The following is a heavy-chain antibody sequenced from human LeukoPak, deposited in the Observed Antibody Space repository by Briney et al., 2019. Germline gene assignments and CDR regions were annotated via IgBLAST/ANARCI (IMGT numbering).Heavy chain of an antibody. CDR3: AKDMFVPSSEYFQH. J-gene: IGHJ1*01. CDR2: ISWDGGST. CDR1: GFTFDDYT. V-gene: IGHV3-43*01. D-gene: IGHD3-10*02. Sequence: PGGSLRLSCAASGFTFDDYTVHWVRQAPGKGLEWVSLISWDGGSTYYADSVKGRFTISRDNSKNTLYLQMNSLRAEDTAVYYCAKDMFVPSSEYFQHWGQGTLVTVSS.